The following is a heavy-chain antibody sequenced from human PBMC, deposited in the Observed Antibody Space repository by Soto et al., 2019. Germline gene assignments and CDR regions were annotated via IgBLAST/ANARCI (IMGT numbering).Heavy chain of an antibody. CDR3: ARERAPYSSSSTSYYFDY. V-gene: IGHV1-69*01. CDR1: GGTFSSYA. D-gene: IGHD6-13*01. J-gene: IGHJ4*02. CDR2: IIPIFGTA. Sequence: QVQLVQSGAEVKKPGSSVKVSCKASGGTFSSYAISWVRQAPGQGLEWMGGIIPIFGTANYAQKFQSRVTITADESTSTAYMELSSLRSEDTAVYYCARERAPYSSSSTSYYFDYWGQGTLVTVSS.